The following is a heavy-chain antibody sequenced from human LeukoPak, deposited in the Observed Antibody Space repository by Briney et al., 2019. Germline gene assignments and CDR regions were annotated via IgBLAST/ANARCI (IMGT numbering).Heavy chain of an antibody. D-gene: IGHD3-22*01. Sequence: SETLPLTCTVSGGSISSSSYYWGWIRQPPGKGLEWIGSIYYSGSTYYNPSLKSRVTISVDTSKNQFSLKLSSVTAADTAVYYCARQGSGYYWGKYYFDYWGQGTLVTVSS. CDR3: ARQGSGYYWGKYYFDY. J-gene: IGHJ4*02. CDR2: IYYSGST. CDR1: GGSISSSSYY. V-gene: IGHV4-39*01.